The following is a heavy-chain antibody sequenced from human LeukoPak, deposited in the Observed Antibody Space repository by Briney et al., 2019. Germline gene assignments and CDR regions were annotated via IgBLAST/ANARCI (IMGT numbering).Heavy chain of an antibody. J-gene: IGHJ3*02. CDR1: GGSISSYY. CDR2: IYTSGST. D-gene: IGHD2-2*02. CDR3: ASERIDCSSTSCYTGAFDI. Sequence: SETLSLTCTVSGGSISSYYWSWIRQPAGKGLEWIGRIYTSGSTNYNPSLKSRVTISVDTSKNQFSLKLSSVTAADTAVYYCASERIDCSSTSCYTGAFDIWGQGTMVTVSS. V-gene: IGHV4-4*07.